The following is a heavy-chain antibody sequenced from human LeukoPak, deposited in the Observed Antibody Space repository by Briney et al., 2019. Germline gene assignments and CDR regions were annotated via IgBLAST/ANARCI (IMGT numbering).Heavy chain of an antibody. CDR1: GYTFTGYY. V-gene: IGHV1-2*02. Sequence: VASVKVSCKASGYTFTGYYMHWVRQAPGQGLEWMGWINPNSGGTNYAQKFQGRVTMTRDTSISTAYMELSRLRSDDTAMYYCARALYSSSSGGVYYFDYWGQGTLVTVSS. D-gene: IGHD6-6*01. CDR2: INPNSGGT. J-gene: IGHJ4*02. CDR3: ARALYSSSSGGVYYFDY.